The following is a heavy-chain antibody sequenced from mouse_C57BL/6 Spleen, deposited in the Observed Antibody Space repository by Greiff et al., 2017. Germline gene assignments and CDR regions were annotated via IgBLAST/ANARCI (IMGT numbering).Heavy chain of an antibody. D-gene: IGHD2-1*01. Sequence: VQLKESGGGLVKPGGSLKLSCAASGFTFSDYGMHWVRQAPEKGLEWVAYISSGSSTIYYADTVKGRFTISRDNAKTTLFLQMTSLRSEDTAMYYCASMIYSLYYFDYWGQGTTLTVSS. V-gene: IGHV5-17*01. CDR3: ASMIYSLYYFDY. CDR1: GFTFSDYG. CDR2: ISSGSSTI. J-gene: IGHJ2*01.